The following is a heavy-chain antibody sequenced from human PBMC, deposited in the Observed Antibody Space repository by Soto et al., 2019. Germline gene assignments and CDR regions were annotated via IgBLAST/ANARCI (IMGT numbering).Heavy chain of an antibody. CDR2: MNPNNGNA. D-gene: IGHD6-25*01. CDR1: GFTFITYY. J-gene: IGHJ4*01. Sequence: ASVKVSFKASGFTFITYYFSWVRQAAGQWLELMGWMNPNNGNAGFAQKFRGRINMTRNTSISTAYLELSSLRSDDSAVYFCARRQERSAPCYLDLWGHGRQVNDSS. CDR3: ARRQERSAPCYLDL. V-gene: IGHV1-8*01.